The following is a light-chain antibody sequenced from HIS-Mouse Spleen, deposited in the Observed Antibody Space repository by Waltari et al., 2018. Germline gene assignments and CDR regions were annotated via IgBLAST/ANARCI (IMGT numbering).Light chain of an antibody. Sequence: QSALTQPASVSGSPGQSITISCPGTSSDVGSYNLVSWYQQHPGKAPKPMIYGGSKRPPGVSNRFSGSKSGNTPSLTISGLQAEDEADYYCCSYAGSSTFEVFGGGTKLTVL. CDR3: CSYAGSSTFEV. CDR2: GGS. CDR1: SSDVGSYNL. J-gene: IGLJ2*01. V-gene: IGLV2-23*03.